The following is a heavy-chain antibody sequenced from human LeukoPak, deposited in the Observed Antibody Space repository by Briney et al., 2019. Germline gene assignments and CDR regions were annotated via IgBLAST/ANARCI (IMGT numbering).Heavy chain of an antibody. J-gene: IGHJ4*02. CDR3: AKGSRGGRPYYFDS. V-gene: IGHV3-30*04. D-gene: IGHD3-10*01. Sequence: GGSLRLSCAASGFTFSSYAMHWVRQAPGKGLEWVAVISYDGSNKYYADSVKGRFTISRDNSRGTLYLQMNSLRAEDTAMYYCAKGSRGGRPYYFDSWGRGTLVTVSS. CDR2: ISYDGSNK. CDR1: GFTFSSYA.